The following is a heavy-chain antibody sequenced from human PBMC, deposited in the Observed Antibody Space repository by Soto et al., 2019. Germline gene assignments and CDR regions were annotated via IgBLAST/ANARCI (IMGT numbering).Heavy chain of an antibody. D-gene: IGHD1-26*01. V-gene: IGHV1-69*01. J-gene: IGHJ2*01. CDR1: GGTFNSYA. CDR2: IIPIFGTA. Sequence: QVQLVQSAAEVKKPGSSVRVSCKSPGGTFNSYAITWVRQAPGQGLEWMGGIIPIFGTANLAHKFRGRITITADESMNRANTELTSLRPDDTVVYYCEWGTTRTRVGWYLDFWGRVILVSVS. CDR3: EWGTTRTRVGWYLDF.